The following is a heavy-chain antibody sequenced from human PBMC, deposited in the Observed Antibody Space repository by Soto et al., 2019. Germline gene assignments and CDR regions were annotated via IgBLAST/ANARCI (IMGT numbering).Heavy chain of an antibody. CDR3: ARYSSSSIDYYYGMDV. J-gene: IGHJ6*02. CDR1: GYSFTSYW. V-gene: IGHV5-10-1*01. D-gene: IGHD6-6*01. Sequence: GESLKISCKGSGYSFTSYWIGWVRQMPGKGLEWMGRIDPSDSYTNYSPSFQGHVTISADKSISTAYLQWSSLKASDTAMYYCARYSSSSIDYYYGMDVWGQGTTVTVSS. CDR2: IDPSDSYT.